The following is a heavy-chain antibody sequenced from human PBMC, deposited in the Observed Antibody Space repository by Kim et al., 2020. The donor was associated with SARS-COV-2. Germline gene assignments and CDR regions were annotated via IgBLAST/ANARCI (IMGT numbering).Heavy chain of an antibody. Sequence: SETLSLTCAVYGGSFSGYYWSWIRQPPGKGLEWIGEINHSGSTNYNPSLKSRVTISVDTSKNQFSLKLSSVTAADTAVYYCARFTTGVVRGRRPRGAFDIWGQGTMVTVSS. CDR3: ARFTTGVVRGRRPRGAFDI. D-gene: IGHD3-10*01. CDR2: INHSGST. J-gene: IGHJ3*02. V-gene: IGHV4-34*01. CDR1: GGSFSGYY.